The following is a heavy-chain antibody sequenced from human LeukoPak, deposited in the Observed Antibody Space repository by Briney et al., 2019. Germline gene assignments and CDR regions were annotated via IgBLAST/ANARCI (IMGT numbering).Heavy chain of an antibody. J-gene: IGHJ4*02. CDR1: GFTFSNNW. CDR3: ASQQSGSKGGYFDY. Sequence: GGSLRLSCPASGFTFSNNWMSWVRQAPGKGLEWVANINEDGSAKYYLDSVKGRFTISRDNAKNSLYLQMNSLRAEDTAVYYCASQQSGSKGGYFDYWGQGILVTVSS. CDR2: INEDGSAK. V-gene: IGHV3-7*01. D-gene: IGHD1-26*01.